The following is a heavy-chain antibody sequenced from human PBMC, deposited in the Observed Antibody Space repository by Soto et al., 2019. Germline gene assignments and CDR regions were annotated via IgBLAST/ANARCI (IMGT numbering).Heavy chain of an antibody. D-gene: IGHD1-1*01. Sequence: EVQLVESGGGLVQPGRSLRLSCAASGFTFDDYAMHWVQQAPGKGLEWVSGLSWNSGRIGYADSVKGRFTISRDNAKNSLYLEMNSLRADDTALYYCAKDRDPGETTDGGEYFDYWGQGTLVTVSS. CDR2: LSWNSGRI. CDR3: AKDRDPGETTDGGEYFDY. J-gene: IGHJ4*02. V-gene: IGHV3-9*01. CDR1: GFTFDDYA.